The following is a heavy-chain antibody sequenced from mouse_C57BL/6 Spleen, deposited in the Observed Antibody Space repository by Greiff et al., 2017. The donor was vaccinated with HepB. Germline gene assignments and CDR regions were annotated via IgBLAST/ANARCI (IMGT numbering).Heavy chain of an antibody. V-gene: IGHV1-9*01. D-gene: IGHD1-1*01. CDR2: ILPGSGST. Sequence: VKVVESGAELMKPGASVKLSCKATGYTFTGYWIEWVKQRPGHGLEWIGEILPGSGSTNYNEKFKGKATFTADTSSNTAYMQLSSLTTEDSAIYYCARGYYYGSSPYYAMDYWGQGTSVTVSS. CDR3: ARGYYYGSSPYYAMDY. J-gene: IGHJ4*01. CDR1: GYTFTGYW.